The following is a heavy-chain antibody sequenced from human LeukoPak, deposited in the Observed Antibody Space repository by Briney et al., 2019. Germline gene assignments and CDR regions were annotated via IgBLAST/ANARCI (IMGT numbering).Heavy chain of an antibody. D-gene: IGHD2-2*02. CDR3: ARATLGYCSSTSCYTGYFDY. V-gene: IGHV3-7*01. Sequence: GGSLRLSCAASGFTFSSYWMSWVRQAPGEGLEWVANIKQDGSEKYYVDSVKGRFTISRDNAKNSLYLQMNSLRAEDTAVYYCARATLGYCSSTSCYTGYFDYWGQGTLVTVSS. CDR1: GFTFSSYW. CDR2: IKQDGSEK. J-gene: IGHJ4*02.